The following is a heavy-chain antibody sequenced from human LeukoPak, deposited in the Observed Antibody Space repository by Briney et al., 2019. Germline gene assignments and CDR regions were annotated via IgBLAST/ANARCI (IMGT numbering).Heavy chain of an antibody. CDR2: IRYDGSNK. V-gene: IGHV3-30*02. J-gene: IGHJ6*03. CDR3: AKEGLGSGWSDYYYMDV. D-gene: IGHD6-19*01. Sequence: GGSLRLSCAASGFTFSSYGMHWVRQAPGKGLEWVAFIRYDGSNKYYADSVKGRFTISRDNSKNTLYLQMNSLRAEDTAVYYCAKEGLGSGWSDYYYMDVWGKGTTVTISS. CDR1: GFTFSSYG.